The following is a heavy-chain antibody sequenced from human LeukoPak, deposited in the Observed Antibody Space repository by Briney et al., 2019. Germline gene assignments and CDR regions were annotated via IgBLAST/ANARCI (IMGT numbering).Heavy chain of an antibody. CDR2: IIPIFGTA. J-gene: IGHJ5*02. Sequence: SVKVSCKAFGGTFSSHSITWVRQAPGQGLEWMGGIIPIFGTANYAQKFQGRVTITADESTSTAYMELSSLRSEDTAVYYCARDHGGRGYSYGNWFDPWGQGTLVTVSS. CDR1: GGTFSSHS. V-gene: IGHV1-69*13. D-gene: IGHD5-18*01. CDR3: ARDHGGRGYSYGNWFDP.